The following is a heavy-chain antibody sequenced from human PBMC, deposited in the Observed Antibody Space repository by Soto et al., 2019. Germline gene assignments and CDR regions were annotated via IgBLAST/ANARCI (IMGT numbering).Heavy chain of an antibody. Sequence: ASVKVSCKASGYTFNTYGISWVRQAPGQGLEWMGWISTFNGETRYAQKFQTRVTVTTDTSTTTGYMELRSLRSDDTAVYYCARDVGYCSSSTCLIDHWGQGTLVTVSS. CDR2: ISTFNGET. D-gene: IGHD2-2*01. CDR3: ARDVGYCSSSTCLIDH. J-gene: IGHJ4*02. CDR1: GYTFNTYG. V-gene: IGHV1-18*01.